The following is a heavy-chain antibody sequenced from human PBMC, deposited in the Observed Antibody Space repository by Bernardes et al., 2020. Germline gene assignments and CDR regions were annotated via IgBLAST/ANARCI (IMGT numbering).Heavy chain of an antibody. V-gene: IGHV1-8*01. Sequence: ASVKVPCKASRYTFINYDINWVRQAAGQGLEWMGWMNPNSGETGYAQKFQGRVTIIGSTSIGTAYMELSSLGSEDTAVYFCAGTRSRSSSIELWGQGTMVTVS. CDR1: RYTFINYD. D-gene: IGHD2-2*01. J-gene: IGHJ3*01. CDR3: AGTRSRSSSIEL. CDR2: MNPNSGET.